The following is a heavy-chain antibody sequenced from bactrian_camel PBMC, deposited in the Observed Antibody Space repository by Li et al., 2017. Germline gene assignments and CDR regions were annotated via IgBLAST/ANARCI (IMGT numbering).Heavy chain of an antibody. CDR2: IFTSDDST. D-gene: IGHD1*01. V-gene: IGHV3S54*01. CDR3: AARLQAGWRWRPSDYPY. CDR1: GYSSIVNC. Sequence: QVQLVESGGGSVDAGGSLRLSCAASGYSSIVNCMGWYRQGIGEEREGVAAIFTSDDSTYYTDSVKGRFLITRDTAENTAYLQMDRLKPEDSGMYYCAARLQAGWRWRPSDYPYWGQGTQVTVS. J-gene: IGHJ4*01.